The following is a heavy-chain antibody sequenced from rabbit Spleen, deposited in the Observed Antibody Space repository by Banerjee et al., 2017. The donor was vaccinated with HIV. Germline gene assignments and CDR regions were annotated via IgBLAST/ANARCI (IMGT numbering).Heavy chain of an antibody. Sequence: QEQLVESGGGLVQPEGSLTLTCTASGFSFSFSYWICWVRQAPGKGLEWIACIYGGSSDTTYYASWAKGRFTISKTSSTTVTLQMTSLTAADTATYFCARGIVYGYAGDTYPPYGMALWGPGTLVTVS. CDR1: GFSFSFSYW. D-gene: IGHD6-1*01. J-gene: IGHJ6*01. CDR2: IYGGSSDTT. CDR3: ARGIVYGYAGDTYPPYGMAL. V-gene: IGHV1S45*01.